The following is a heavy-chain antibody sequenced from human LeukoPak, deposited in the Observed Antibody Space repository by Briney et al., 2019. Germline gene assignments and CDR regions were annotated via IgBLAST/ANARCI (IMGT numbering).Heavy chain of an antibody. CDR3: ARMAYYYDSSGYSVLDY. V-gene: IGHV4-34*01. Sequence: PSETLSLTCAVYGGSFSGYYWSWIRQPPGKGLEWIGEINHSGSTNYNPSLKSRVTISVDTSKNQFSLKLSSVTAADTAVYYCARMAYYYDSSGYSVLDYWGQGTLVTVSS. D-gene: IGHD3-22*01. CDR2: INHSGST. J-gene: IGHJ4*02. CDR1: GGSFSGYY.